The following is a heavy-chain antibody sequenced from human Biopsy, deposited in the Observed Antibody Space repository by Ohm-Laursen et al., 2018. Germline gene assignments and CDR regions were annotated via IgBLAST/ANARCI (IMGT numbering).Heavy chain of an antibody. CDR2: ISGNSDII. CDR3: AGAGGHSF. Sequence: SLRLSCAASGFTFSSYAMTWFRQAPGKGLEWVSTISGNSDIIYDTDSVKGRFTVSRGNSKDTVYLQMNALRVDDTAMYYCAGAGGHSFWGQGALVTVSS. D-gene: IGHD1-26*01. V-gene: IGHV3-23*01. J-gene: IGHJ4*02. CDR1: GFTFSSYA.